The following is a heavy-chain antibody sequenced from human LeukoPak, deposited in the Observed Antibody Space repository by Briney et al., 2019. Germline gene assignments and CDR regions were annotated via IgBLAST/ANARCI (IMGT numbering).Heavy chain of an antibody. CDR3: ARGHISGYYTDY. J-gene: IGHJ4*02. CDR2: IFNDGSRT. Sequence: PGGSLRLSCAASGFXFSSYWIHWVRQAPGKGLVWVSRIFNDGSRTNYADSVNGRLTISRDNAKNTLYLQLNSLTVEDTAVYYCARGHISGYYTDYWGQGSLVTVSS. D-gene: IGHD6-19*01. V-gene: IGHV3-74*01. CDR1: GFXFSSYW.